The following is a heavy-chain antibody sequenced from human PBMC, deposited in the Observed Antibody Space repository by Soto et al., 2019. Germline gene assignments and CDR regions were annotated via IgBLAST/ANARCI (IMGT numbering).Heavy chain of an antibody. CDR2: IITDGSST. D-gene: IGHD3-22*01. J-gene: IGHJ6*02. CDR1: GFTFSSYW. V-gene: IGHV3-74*01. Sequence: EVQLVESGGGLVQPGGSLRLSCAASGFTFSSYWMHWVRQAPGKGLVWVSRIITDGSSTNYADSVKGRFTISRDNAKNTLYLKMNSLRAEDTAVYYCARGFDSSGIYDVWGQGTTVTVSS. CDR3: ARGFDSSGIYDV.